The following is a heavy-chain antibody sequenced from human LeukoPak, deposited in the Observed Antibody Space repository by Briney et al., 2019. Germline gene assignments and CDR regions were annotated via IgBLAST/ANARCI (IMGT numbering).Heavy chain of an antibody. CDR1: AFSFSNYW. V-gene: IGHV3-74*01. J-gene: IGHJ4*02. D-gene: IGHD2-2*01. CDR3: ARDHALGDY. Sequence: GGSLRLSCAASAFSFSNYWMHWVRQGSGRGLVWVSRINSDGSSTTYADSVKGRFTISRDNAKNTLYLQMNSLRAEDTAVYYCARDHALGDYWGQGTLVTVSS. CDR2: INSDGSST.